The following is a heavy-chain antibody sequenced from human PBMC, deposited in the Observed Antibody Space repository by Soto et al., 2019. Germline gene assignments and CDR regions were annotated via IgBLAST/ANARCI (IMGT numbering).Heavy chain of an antibody. Sequence: QVQLQQWGAGLLKPSETLSLTCAVSGGSFSGYYCTWIRQPPGTGLEWIGEINHSESTNYNPSLKSRVTISVDTSKDQFSLKLTSVTAADTAVYYCARDKITGLFEYWGQGTRVTFSS. D-gene: IGHD2-8*02. CDR2: INHSEST. CDR1: GGSFSGYY. CDR3: ARDKITGLFEY. J-gene: IGHJ4*02. V-gene: IGHV4-34*01.